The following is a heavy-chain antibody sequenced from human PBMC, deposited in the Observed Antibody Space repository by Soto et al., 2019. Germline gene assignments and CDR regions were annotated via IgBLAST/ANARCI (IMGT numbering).Heavy chain of an antibody. CDR3: ARHCGGDCYPDDAFDI. D-gene: IGHD2-21*01. CDR1: GGTFSSYT. V-gene: IGHV1-69*02. Sequence: QVQLVQSGAEVKKPGSSVKVSCKASGGTFSSYTISWVRQAPGQGLEWMGRIIPILGIANYAQKFQGRVKITAEKSPSTAYMELSSLRSEDTAVYYWARHCGGDCYPDDAFDIWGQGKIVTVSS. CDR2: IIPILGIA. J-gene: IGHJ3*02.